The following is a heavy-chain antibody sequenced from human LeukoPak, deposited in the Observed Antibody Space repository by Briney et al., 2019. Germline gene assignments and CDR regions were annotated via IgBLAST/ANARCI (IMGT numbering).Heavy chain of an antibody. D-gene: IGHD3-10*01. J-gene: IGHJ4*02. V-gene: IGHV3-7*01. CDR3: ARDPNDYYDSGSSGGLFDY. CDR1: GFTFSSYW. CDR2: IKQVGSEK. Sequence: GGSLRLSCAASGFTFSSYWMSWVRQAPGKGLEWVANIKQVGSEKYYADSVKGRFTISRDNSKNTLYLQMNSLRAEDTAVYYCARDPNDYYDSGSSGGLFDYWGQGTLVTVSS.